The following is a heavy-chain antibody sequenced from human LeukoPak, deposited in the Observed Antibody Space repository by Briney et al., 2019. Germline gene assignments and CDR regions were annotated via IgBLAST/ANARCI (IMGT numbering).Heavy chain of an antibody. CDR3: ARSAFLVTAPGLYYFDY. CDR2: ISAYNGNT. D-gene: IGHD6-13*01. Sequence: ASVKVSCKASGYTFTSYGISWLRQAPGQGLEWMGWISAYNGNTNYAQQLQGRVTMTTDTSTSTAYMELRSLRSDDTAVYYCARSAFLVTAPGLYYFDYWGQGTLVAVSS. V-gene: IGHV1-18*01. J-gene: IGHJ4*02. CDR1: GYTFTSYG.